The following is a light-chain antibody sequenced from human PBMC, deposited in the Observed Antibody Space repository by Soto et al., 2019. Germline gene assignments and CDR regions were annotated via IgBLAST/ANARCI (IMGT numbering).Light chain of an antibody. CDR3: QQYNDSFPYT. J-gene: IGKJ5*01. CDR1: QSISSW. V-gene: IGKV1-5*03. Sequence: DIQMTQSPSTLSASVGDRVPITCRASQSISSWLAWYQQKPGTAPKLLIYKASTLESGVPSRFSGIRSGTEFTLSVSSLQPDDFATYYCQQYNDSFPYTFGQGTRLEIK. CDR2: KAS.